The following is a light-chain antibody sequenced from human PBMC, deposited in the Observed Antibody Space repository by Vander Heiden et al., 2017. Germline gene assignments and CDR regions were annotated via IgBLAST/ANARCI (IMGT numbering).Light chain of an antibody. CDR2: DVS. CDR3: CSYAGSYTLYV. J-gene: IGLJ1*01. Sequence: QSALTQPRSVSGAPGQSVTISCTGTSSDVGGYNYVSWYQQHPGKAPNLMIYDVSKRPSAVPARFSGSKSGTTASLTISGLQAEDEADYYCCSYAGSYTLYVFGTGTKLTVL. V-gene: IGLV2-11*01. CDR1: SSDVGGYNY.